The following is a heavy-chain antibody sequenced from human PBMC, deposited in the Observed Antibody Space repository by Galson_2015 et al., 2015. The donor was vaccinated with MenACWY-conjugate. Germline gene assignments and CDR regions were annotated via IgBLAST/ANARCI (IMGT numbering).Heavy chain of an antibody. Sequence: SETLSLTCAISGDSISSNVWWNWVRQPPGEGLEWIAEISHTGSTNYNPSLKSRVTMSVDTSNSRFSLKLSSVTAADTAVYYCARWEASLNAFDIWGRGTMVTVSS. V-gene: IGHV4-4*02. CDR2: ISHTGST. CDR3: ARWEASLNAFDI. CDR1: GDSISSNVW. D-gene: IGHD1-26*01. J-gene: IGHJ3*02.